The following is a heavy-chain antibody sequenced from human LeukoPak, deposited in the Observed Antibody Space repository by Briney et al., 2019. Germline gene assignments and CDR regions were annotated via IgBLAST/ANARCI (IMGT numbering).Heavy chain of an antibody. D-gene: IGHD6-13*01. V-gene: IGHV4-59*01. CDR1: GGSISSYY. CDR2: IYYSGST. Sequence: SETLSLTCTVSGGSISSYYWSWIRQPPGKGLEWIGYIYYSGSTNYNPSLKSRVTISVDTSKNQFSLKLSSVTAADTAVYYCARGYSSSYSYYYYMDVWGKGTTVTISS. CDR3: ARGYSSSYSYYYYMDV. J-gene: IGHJ6*03.